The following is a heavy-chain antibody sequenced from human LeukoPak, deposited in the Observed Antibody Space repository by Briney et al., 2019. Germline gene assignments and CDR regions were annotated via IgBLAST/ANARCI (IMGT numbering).Heavy chain of an antibody. CDR1: GFTFSIYA. Sequence: GGSLRLSCAASGFTFSIYAMSWVRQAPGKGLEWVSAISGSGGSTYYADSVKGQFTISRDNSKNTLYVQMNSLRAEDTAVYYCAKDQESGGNSPFFSWGQGTLVPGSS. J-gene: IGHJ5*02. CDR2: ISGSGGST. CDR3: AKDQESGGNSPFFS. V-gene: IGHV3-23*01. D-gene: IGHD4-23*01.